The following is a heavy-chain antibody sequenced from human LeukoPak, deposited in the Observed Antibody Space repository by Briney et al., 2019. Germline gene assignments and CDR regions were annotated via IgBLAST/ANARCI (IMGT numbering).Heavy chain of an antibody. CDR2: IYYSGST. J-gene: IGHJ4*02. CDR3: ASTLLGIFDY. D-gene: IGHD7-27*01. Sequence: SETLSLTCTVSGGSISGYYWSWIRQPPGKGLEWIGYIYYSGSTNYNPSLKSRVTISVDTSKNQFSLKLSSVTAADTAVYYCASTLLGIFDYWGQGTLVTVSS. CDR1: GGSISGYY. V-gene: IGHV4-59*01.